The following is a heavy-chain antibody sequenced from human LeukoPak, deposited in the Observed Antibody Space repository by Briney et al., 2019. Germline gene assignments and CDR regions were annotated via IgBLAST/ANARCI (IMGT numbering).Heavy chain of an antibody. CDR3: AKDIAWLNSRDAFDI. CDR2: ISWNSGSI. Sequence: PGGSLRLSCAASGFTFDDYAMHWVRQAPGKGLEWVSGISWNSGSIGYADSVKGRFTISRDNAKNSLYLQMNSLRAEDTALYYCAKDIAWLNSRDAFDIWGQGTMVTVSS. V-gene: IGHV3-9*01. D-gene: IGHD2-21*01. CDR1: GFTFDDYA. J-gene: IGHJ3*02.